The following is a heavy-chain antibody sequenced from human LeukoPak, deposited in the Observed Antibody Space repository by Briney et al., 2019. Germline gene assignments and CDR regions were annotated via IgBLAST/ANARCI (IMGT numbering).Heavy chain of an antibody. J-gene: IGHJ6*02. CDR3: AKGWKYCDILTGYYNVYGMDV. CDR1: RFTFNTYA. V-gene: IGHV3-23*01. D-gene: IGHD3-9*01. CDR2: ISGSGGST. Sequence: GGSLRLSCAASRFTFNTYAMSWVRQAPGKGLEWVSAISGSGGSTYYADSVKGRFTISRDNSKNTLYLQMNSLRAEDTAVYYCAKGWKYCDILTGYYNVYGMDVWGQGTTVTVSS.